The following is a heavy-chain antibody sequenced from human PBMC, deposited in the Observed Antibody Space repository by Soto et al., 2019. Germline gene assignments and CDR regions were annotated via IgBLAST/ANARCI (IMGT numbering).Heavy chain of an antibody. J-gene: IGHJ4*02. D-gene: IGHD6-13*01. CDR2: IYPTDGST. CDR1: GYNFASNH. Sequence: QVQLVQSGAEVKEPGASVKVSCKASGYNFASNHMHWVRQIPGQGLEWMGIIYPTDGSTSYAQRFRGRITLTRDAPTNTDYMELRGLTSDDTAVYYCVRDRFGSWTFDYWGQGTLLTVSS. V-gene: IGHV1-46*01. CDR3: VRDRFGSWTFDY.